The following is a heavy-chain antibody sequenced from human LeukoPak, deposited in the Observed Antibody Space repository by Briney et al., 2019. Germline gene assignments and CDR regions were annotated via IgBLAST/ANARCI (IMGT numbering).Heavy chain of an antibody. CDR1: GFTFSSYA. CDR2: ISDNGHST. Sequence: PLGSLKVSCAASGFTFSSYAMSWVRQAPGKGLEWVTAISDNGHSTDYADSVKGRFTISRANSNNRLYLQMYGLRAEDTAVYYCAKEHSGSYPDPNRENWFDPWGLGTRLTFSS. V-gene: IGHV3-23*01. D-gene: IGHD3-10*01. CDR3: AKEHSGSYPDPNRENWFDP. J-gene: IGHJ5*02.